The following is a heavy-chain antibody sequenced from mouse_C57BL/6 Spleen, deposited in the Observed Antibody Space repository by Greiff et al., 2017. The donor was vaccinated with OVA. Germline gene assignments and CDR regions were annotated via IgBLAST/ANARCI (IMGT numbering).Heavy chain of an antibody. CDR3: ARSLAYYSNYEAMDY. D-gene: IGHD2-5*01. CDR2: IDPSGSYT. V-gene: IGHV1-69*01. Sequence: QVQLQQPGAELVMPGASVKLSCKASGYTFTSYWMHWVQQRPGQGLEWIGEIDPSGSYTNYNQKFKGKSTLTVDKSSSTAYMQLSSLTSADSAVYYCARSLAYYSNYEAMDYWGQGTSVTVSS. CDR1: GYTFTSYW. J-gene: IGHJ4*01.